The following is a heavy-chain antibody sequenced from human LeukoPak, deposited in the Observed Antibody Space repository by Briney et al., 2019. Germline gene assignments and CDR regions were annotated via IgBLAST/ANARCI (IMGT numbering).Heavy chain of an antibody. CDR1: GFPFSRYG. D-gene: IGHD6-13*01. V-gene: IGHV3-33*01. CDR2: IWLDGSNR. J-gene: IGHJ4*02. CDR3: AREGIAAAGEDYFDY. Sequence: PAGPLRLSGVAAGFPFSRYGVAGVRQAPGKGLECVAVIWLDGSNRLYAYAVKGRFTISRDNSKNTLYLQMNSLRAEDTAVYYCAREGIAAAGEDYFDYWGQGTLVTVSS.